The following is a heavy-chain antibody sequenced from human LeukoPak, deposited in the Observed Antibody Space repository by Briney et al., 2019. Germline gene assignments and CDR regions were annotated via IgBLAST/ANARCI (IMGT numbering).Heavy chain of an antibody. CDR1: GGSISSYY. Sequence: PSETLSLTCAVSGGSISSYYWSWIRQPPGKGLEWIGYIYYSGYTSYSPSLKSRVTISVDTSKNQFSLKLSSVTAADTAVYYCAGHDGSGYSFFDCWGQGTLVTVSS. D-gene: IGHD3-22*01. CDR3: AGHDGSGYSFFDC. V-gene: IGHV4-59*08. J-gene: IGHJ4*02. CDR2: IYYSGYT.